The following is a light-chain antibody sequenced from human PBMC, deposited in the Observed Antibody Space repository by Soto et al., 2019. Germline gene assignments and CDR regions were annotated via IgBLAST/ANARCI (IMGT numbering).Light chain of an antibody. CDR2: GAS. CDR3: QQYGTSPVT. CDR1: QSVSSNY. J-gene: IGKJ4*01. V-gene: IGKV3-20*01. Sequence: EIVLTQSPGTLSLSPGERATLSCRASQSVSSNYLAWYQQKPGQAPRLLMYGASSRATGIPDRFSGSGSGTAFTLAISGLEPEDFAVYYCQQYGTSPVTFGGGTKVEIK.